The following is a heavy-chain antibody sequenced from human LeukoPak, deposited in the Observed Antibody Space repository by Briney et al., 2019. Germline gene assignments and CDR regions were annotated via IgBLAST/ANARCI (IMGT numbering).Heavy chain of an antibody. V-gene: IGHV3-23*01. CDR3: ARAERWLQPVDY. Sequence: GGSLRLSCAASGFTFSTYGMSWVRQAPGKGLEWVSAISGSGGSTYYADSVKGRFTISRDNSKNTLYLQMNSLRAEDTAVYYCARAERWLQPVDYWGQGTLVTVSS. CDR2: ISGSGGST. J-gene: IGHJ4*02. CDR1: GFTFSTYG. D-gene: IGHD5-24*01.